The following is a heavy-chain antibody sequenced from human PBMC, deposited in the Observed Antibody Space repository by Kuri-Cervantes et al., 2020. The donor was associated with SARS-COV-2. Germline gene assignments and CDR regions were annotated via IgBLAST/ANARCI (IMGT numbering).Heavy chain of an antibody. CDR3: ATGPPYCSSTSCSRWFDP. CDR1: GYTFTSYA. CDR2: INAGNGNT. J-gene: IGHJ5*02. D-gene: IGHD2-2*01. V-gene: IGHV1-3*01. Sequence: ASVKVSCKASGYTFTSYAMHWVRQAPGQRLEWMGWINAGNGNTKHSQKFQGRVTMTEDTSTDTAYMELSSLRSEDTAVYYCATGPPYCSSTSCSRWFDPWGQGGLVTVSS.